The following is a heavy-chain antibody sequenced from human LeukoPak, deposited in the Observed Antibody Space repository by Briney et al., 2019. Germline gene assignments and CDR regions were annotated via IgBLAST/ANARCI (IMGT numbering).Heavy chain of an antibody. J-gene: IGHJ4*02. CDR1: GYSFTSYW. V-gene: IGHV5-51*01. CDR3: ARHVVPGYCSSTSCYATYYFDY. Sequence: GESLKISCKGSGYSFTSYWIGWVRQMPGKGLEWMGIIYPGDSDTRYSPSFQGQVTISADKSISTAYLQWSSLKASDTAMYYCARHVVPGYCSSTSCYATYYFDYWGQGTLVTVSS. CDR2: IYPGDSDT. D-gene: IGHD2-2*01.